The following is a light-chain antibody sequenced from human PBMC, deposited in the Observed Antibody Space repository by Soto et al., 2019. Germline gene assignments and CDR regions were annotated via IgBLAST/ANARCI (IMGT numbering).Light chain of an antibody. CDR2: DAS. CDR1: QSVSSNY. J-gene: IGKJ1*01. CDR3: HQRSNWPPWT. V-gene: IGKV3-11*01. Sequence: EIVLTQSPGTLSLSPGERATLSCRASQSVSSNYLAWYQQKPGQAPRLLIYDASNRATGIPARFSGSGSGTDFTLTISSLEPEDFAVYYCHQRSNWPPWTFGQGTKVDNK.